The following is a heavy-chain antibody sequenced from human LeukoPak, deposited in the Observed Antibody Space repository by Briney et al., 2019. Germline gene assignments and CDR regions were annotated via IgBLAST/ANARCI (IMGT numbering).Heavy chain of an antibody. CDR3: ARAIRGSAVDTGDR. Sequence: GGSLRLSCAASGFTFSRYWMRWVRQAPGKGLEGVANIKNDGSEEYYVDSVKGRFTISRDNARNPLFLQMNSLTVEDTAVYYCARAIRGSAVDTGDRWGQGTLVTVPS. D-gene: IGHD3-10*01. CDR1: GFTFSRYW. J-gene: IGHJ4*02. V-gene: IGHV3-7*01. CDR2: IKNDGSEE.